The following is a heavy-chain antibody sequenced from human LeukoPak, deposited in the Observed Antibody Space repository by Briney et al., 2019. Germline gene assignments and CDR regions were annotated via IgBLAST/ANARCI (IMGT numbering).Heavy chain of an antibody. CDR2: ISNSGSTI. V-gene: IGHV3-11*01. Sequence: GGSLRLSCAASGFTFSDYFMSWIRQAPQKGLEWVSYISNSGSTIYYADSVKGRFTISRDNAKNSLYLQMNSLRAEDTAVYYCARDRADYGSGSYYNQNWFDPWGQGTLVTVSS. J-gene: IGHJ5*02. CDR3: ARDRADYGSGSYYNQNWFDP. CDR1: GFTFSDYF. D-gene: IGHD3-10*01.